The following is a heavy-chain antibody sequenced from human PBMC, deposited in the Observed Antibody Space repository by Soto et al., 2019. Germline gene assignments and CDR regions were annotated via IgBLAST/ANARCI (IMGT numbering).Heavy chain of an antibody. D-gene: IGHD6-19*01. CDR3: VTELAAVAGGGGY. J-gene: IGHJ4*02. V-gene: IGHV3-30*03. CDR1: GFTFSSYG. Sequence: VQLVESGGGVVQPGRSLRLSCAASGFTFSSYGMHWVRQAPGKGLEWVAVISYDGSNKYYADSVKGRFTISRDNSKNTLYLQMNSLRAEDTAVYYCVTELAAVAGGGGYWGQGTLVTVSS. CDR2: ISYDGSNK.